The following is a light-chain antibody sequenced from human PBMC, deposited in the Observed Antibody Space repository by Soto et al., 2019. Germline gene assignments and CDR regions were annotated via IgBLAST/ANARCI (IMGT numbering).Light chain of an antibody. CDR1: SSNIGAGYD. CDR2: GNS. V-gene: IGLV1-40*01. J-gene: IGLJ1*01. Sequence: QSVLTQPPSVSGAPRQRVTISCPGSSSNIGAGYDVHWYQQLPGTAPKLLIYGNSNRPSGVPDRFSGSKSGTSASLAITGLQAEDEADYDCQSYDISLSGYVFGTGTKLTVL. CDR3: QSYDISLSGYV.